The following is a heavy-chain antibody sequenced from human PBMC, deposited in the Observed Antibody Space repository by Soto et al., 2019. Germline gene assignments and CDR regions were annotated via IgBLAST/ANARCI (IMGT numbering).Heavy chain of an antibody. CDR1: GYTFTSYD. J-gene: IGHJ5*02. D-gene: IGHD3-10*01. CDR2: MNPNSGNT. Sequence: GASVKVSCKASGYTFTSYDINWVRQATGQGLEWMGWMNPNSGNTGYAQKFQGRVTMTRNTSISTAYMELGSLRSEDTAVYYCASAHYYSSGSYPWWFDPWGQGTLVTVSS. CDR3: ASAHYYSSGSYPWWFDP. V-gene: IGHV1-8*01.